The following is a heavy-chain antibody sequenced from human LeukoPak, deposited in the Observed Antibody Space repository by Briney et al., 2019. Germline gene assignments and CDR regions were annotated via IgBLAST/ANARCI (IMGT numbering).Heavy chain of an antibody. Sequence: GASVKVSCKASGGTFSSYAISWVRQAPGQGLEWMGGIIPIFGTANYAQKFQGRVTITADESTSTAYMELSSLRSEDTAAYYCARPSYCSSTSCQDYYYGMDVWGKGTTVTVSS. J-gene: IGHJ6*04. CDR1: GGTFSSYA. CDR2: IIPIFGTA. D-gene: IGHD2-2*01. V-gene: IGHV1-69*13. CDR3: ARPSYCSSTSCQDYYYGMDV.